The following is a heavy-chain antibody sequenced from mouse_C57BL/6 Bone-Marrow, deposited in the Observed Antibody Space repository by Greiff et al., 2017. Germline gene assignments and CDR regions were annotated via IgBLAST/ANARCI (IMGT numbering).Heavy chain of an antibody. J-gene: IGHJ1*03. V-gene: IGHV1-42*01. Sequence: EVQVVESGPELVKPGASVKISCKASGYSFTGYYMNWVKQSPEKSLEWIGEINPSTGGTTYNQKFKAKATLTVDKSSSTAYMQLKSLTSEDSAVYYCAGSRGRGYFDVWGTGTTVTVSS. CDR3: AGSRGRGYFDV. CDR1: GYSFTGYY. CDR2: INPSTGGT.